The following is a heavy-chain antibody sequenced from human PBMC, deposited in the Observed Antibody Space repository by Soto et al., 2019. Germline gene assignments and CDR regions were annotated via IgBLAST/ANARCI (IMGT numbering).Heavy chain of an antibody. D-gene: IGHD7-27*01. V-gene: IGHV3-49*03. J-gene: IGHJ6*03. Sequence: EVHLVESGGGLVQPGRSPRLSCTTSGFTFGDYAMGWFRQAPGKGLEWVGLIRSETYGGTTEYAASVIGRFTISRDDSKSIAYLQMNSLKTEDTAVYYGTRLLWGSVNYYYYMDVWGNGTTVTVSS. CDR2: IRSETYGGTT. CDR1: GFTFGDYA. CDR3: TRLLWGSVNYYYYMDV.